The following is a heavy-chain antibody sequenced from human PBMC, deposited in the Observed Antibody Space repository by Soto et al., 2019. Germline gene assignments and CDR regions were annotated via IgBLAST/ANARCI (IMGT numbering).Heavy chain of an antibody. V-gene: IGHV4-39*01. D-gene: IGHD3-3*02. J-gene: IGHJ5*02. Sequence: SETLSLSCTVSGGSTSSSSYQWVWIRQPPGKGLEWIGNVYYNGNTYYNPSLKSRVTISVDTSNNQFSLKLSSVTAADTAVYYGASPKIAFYNWFDPWGQRTLVTVSS. CDR1: GGSTSSSSYQ. CDR3: ASPKIAFYNWFDP. CDR2: VYYNGNT.